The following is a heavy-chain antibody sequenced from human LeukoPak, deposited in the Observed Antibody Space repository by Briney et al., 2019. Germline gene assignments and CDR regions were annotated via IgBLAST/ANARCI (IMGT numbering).Heavy chain of an antibody. V-gene: IGHV3-48*01. Sequence: KSGGSLRLSCAASGFIFSRDSMNWVRQAPGKGLEWVAYINGGGSPIYYADSVRGRFTISRDNAKNSLYLQMNSLRAEDTAVYYCVRDNPRCCGVIPSNIDDYWGQGTLVTVSS. D-gene: IGHD2/OR15-2a*01. CDR1: GFIFSRDS. CDR3: VRDNPRCCGVIPSNIDDY. J-gene: IGHJ4*02. CDR2: INGGGSPI.